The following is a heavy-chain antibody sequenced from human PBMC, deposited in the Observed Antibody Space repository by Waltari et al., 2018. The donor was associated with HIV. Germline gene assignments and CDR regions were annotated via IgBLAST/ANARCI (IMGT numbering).Heavy chain of an antibody. V-gene: IGHV3-7*01. D-gene: IGHD1-26*01. CDR2: INQDASEA. J-gene: IGHJ4*02. CDR1: GFTFSPYW. Sequence: EVQLGESGGALVQPGGSLRLSCLTSGFTFSPYWMTWVRQAPGKGLEWVANINQDASEAYYVESVKGRFTVFRDSAENSLYLRMNSLTVEDSGFYYCARGRGALDSWGQGTLVTVSS. CDR3: ARGRGALDS.